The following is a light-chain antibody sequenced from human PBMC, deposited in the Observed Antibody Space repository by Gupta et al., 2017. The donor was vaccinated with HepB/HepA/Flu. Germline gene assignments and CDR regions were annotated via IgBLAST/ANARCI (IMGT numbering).Light chain of an antibody. CDR1: QSVSSY. Sequence: DMALTQSPATMSLSPGERATLSCRASQSVSSYLAWYQQKPGQAPRLLIYDASNRATGIPARFSGSRSGTDFTLTISSLEPEDFAVYYCQQRSNWPLTFGGGTKVEIK. J-gene: IGKJ4*01. CDR2: DAS. CDR3: QQRSNWPLT. V-gene: IGKV3-11*01.